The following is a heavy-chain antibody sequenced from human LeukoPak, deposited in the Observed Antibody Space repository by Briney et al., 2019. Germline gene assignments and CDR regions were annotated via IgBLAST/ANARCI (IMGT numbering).Heavy chain of an antibody. V-gene: IGHV1-46*01. CDR3: ARDQEGFDY. CDR2: IYPRDGST. J-gene: IGHJ4*02. Sequence: ASVKVSCKASGYTFINNYLHWVRQAPGQGLEWMGMIYPRDGSTSYAQNFQGRVTVTRDTSTTTVHMELRGLRSEDTAVYYCARDQEGFDYWGQGTVVTVSS. CDR1: GYTFINNY.